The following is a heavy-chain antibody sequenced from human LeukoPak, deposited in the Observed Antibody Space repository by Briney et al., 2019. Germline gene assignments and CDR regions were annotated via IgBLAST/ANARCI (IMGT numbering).Heavy chain of an antibody. D-gene: IGHD5-12*01. J-gene: IGHJ3*02. CDR3: ARAGIVATIDGDAFDI. V-gene: IGHV4-39*07. Sequence: PSETLSLTCTVSGGSISSSSYYWGWIRQPPGKGLEWIGTIYYSGSTYYNPSLKSRVTISVDTSKNQFSLKLSSVTAADTAVYYCARAGIVATIDGDAFDIWGQGTMVTVSS. CDR2: IYYSGST. CDR1: GGSISSSSYY.